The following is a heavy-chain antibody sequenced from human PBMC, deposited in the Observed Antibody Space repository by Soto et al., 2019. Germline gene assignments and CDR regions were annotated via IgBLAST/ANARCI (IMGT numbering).Heavy chain of an antibody. Sequence: ASVKVSCKASGGTFSSYAISWVRQAPGQGLEWMGGGIPIFGTANYAQKFQGRVTITADESTSTAYMGLSSLRTEDTAVYHCARYSGSYRAPYYYYGMDVWGQGNTVTVSS. V-gene: IGHV1-69*13. CDR1: GGTFSSYA. CDR2: GIPIFGTA. CDR3: ARYSGSYRAPYYYYGMDV. D-gene: IGHD1-26*01. J-gene: IGHJ6*02.